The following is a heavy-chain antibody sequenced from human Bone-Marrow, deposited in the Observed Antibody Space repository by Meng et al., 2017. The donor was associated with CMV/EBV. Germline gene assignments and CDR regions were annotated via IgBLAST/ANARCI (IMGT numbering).Heavy chain of an antibody. D-gene: IGHD4-11*01. V-gene: IGHV3-30*03. J-gene: IGHJ4*02. CDR1: GFTISSCV. CDR2: ISHDGINK. CDR3: AREVTTETFDY. Sequence: LSFAASGFTISSCVIHWVRQAPGKGLEWVAAISHDGINKYYADSVKGRFTISRDNSKNTLYLQMDSLSAEDTAVYYCAREVTTETFDYWGQGTLVTVSS.